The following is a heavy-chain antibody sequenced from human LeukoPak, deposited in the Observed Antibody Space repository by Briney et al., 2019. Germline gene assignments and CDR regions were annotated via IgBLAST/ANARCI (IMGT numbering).Heavy chain of an antibody. V-gene: IGHV4-30-4*01. D-gene: IGHD3-9*01. CDR3: ARGLLRYFDWFNWFDP. CDR1: GGSISSADYY. Sequence: SETLSLTCTVSGGSISSADYYWSWIRQPPGKGLEWIGYIYYSGSTYYNPSLKSRVTISVDTSKNQFSLKLSSVTAADTAVYYCARGLLRYFDWFNWFDPWGQGTLVTVSS. J-gene: IGHJ5*02. CDR2: IYYSGST.